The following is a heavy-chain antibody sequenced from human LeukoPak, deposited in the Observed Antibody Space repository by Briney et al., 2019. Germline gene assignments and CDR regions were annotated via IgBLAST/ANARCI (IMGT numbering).Heavy chain of an antibody. J-gene: IGHJ4*02. V-gene: IGHV4-34*01. CDR3: ARDYYGSGSYYPYFDY. D-gene: IGHD3-10*01. CDR1: GGSFSGYY. Sequence: SETLSLTCAVYGGSFSGYYWSWIRQPPGKGLEWIGEINHSGSTNYNPSLKSRVTISVDTSKNQFSLKLSSVTAADTAVYYCARDYYGSGSYYPYFDYWGQGTLVTVSS. CDR2: INHSGST.